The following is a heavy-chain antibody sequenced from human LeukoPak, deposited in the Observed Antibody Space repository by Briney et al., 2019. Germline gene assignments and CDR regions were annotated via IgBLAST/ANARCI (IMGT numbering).Heavy chain of an antibody. CDR1: GGTFSSYA. Sequence: SVKVSCKASGGTFSSYAISWVRQAPGQGLEWMGGIIPIFGTANYAQKFQGRVTITADESTSTAYMELSSLRSEDTAVYYCARGEVNDDFWSGYYRNYYYGMDVWGQGTTVTVSS. J-gene: IGHJ6*02. CDR3: ARGEVNDDFWSGYYRNYYYGMDV. V-gene: IGHV1-69*01. D-gene: IGHD3-3*01. CDR2: IIPIFGTA.